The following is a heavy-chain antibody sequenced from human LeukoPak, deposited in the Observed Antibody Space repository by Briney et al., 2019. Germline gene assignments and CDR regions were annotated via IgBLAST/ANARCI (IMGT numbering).Heavy chain of an antibody. CDR3: AKIAARTYYYYYYMDV. CDR1: GFTFSSYG. CDR2: IRYDGSNK. D-gene: IGHD6-6*01. J-gene: IGHJ6*03. Sequence: GGSLRLSCAASGFTFSSYGMHWVRQAPGTGLEWVAFIRYDGSNKYYADSVKGRFTISRDNSKNTLYLQMNSLRAEDTAVYYCAKIAARTYYYYYYMDVWGKGTTVTVSS. V-gene: IGHV3-30*02.